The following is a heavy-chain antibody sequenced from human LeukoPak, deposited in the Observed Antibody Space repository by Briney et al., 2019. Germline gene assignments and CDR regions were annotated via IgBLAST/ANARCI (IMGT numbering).Heavy chain of an antibody. CDR2: ISGSGGST. J-gene: IGHJ5*02. CDR3: AKGTAYPRTYYDFWSGQNWFDP. CDR1: GFTFSSYS. D-gene: IGHD3-3*01. V-gene: IGHV3-23*01. Sequence: PGGSLRLSCAASGFTFSSYSMNWVRQAPGKGLEWVSAISGSGGSTYYADSVKGRFTISRDNSKNTLYLQMNSLRAEDTAVYYCAKGTAYPRTYYDFWSGQNWFDPWGQGTLVTVSS.